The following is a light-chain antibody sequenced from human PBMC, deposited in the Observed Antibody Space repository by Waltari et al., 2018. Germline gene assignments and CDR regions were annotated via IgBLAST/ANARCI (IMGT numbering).Light chain of an antibody. Sequence: QSALTQPASVSGSPGQSITISCTGTSSDDGGYNYTSWYQQHPGKAPKLMIYEVSNRPSGVSNRFSRSKSVNTASLTISGLQAEDEADYYCSSYTSSSTLVVFGGGTKLTVL. CDR2: EVS. J-gene: IGLJ2*01. V-gene: IGLV2-14*01. CDR1: SSDDGGYNY. CDR3: SSYTSSSTLVV.